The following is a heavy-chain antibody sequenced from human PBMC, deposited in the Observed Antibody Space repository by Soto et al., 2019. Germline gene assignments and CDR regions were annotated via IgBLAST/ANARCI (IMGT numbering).Heavy chain of an antibody. CDR2: ISSNGGST. CDR1: GFTFSSYA. V-gene: IGHV3-64*04. CDR3: TRSAYMDV. D-gene: IGHD2-2*01. Sequence: GGSLRLSCSASGFTFSSYAMHWVRQAPGKGLEYVSAISSNGGSTYYADSVKGRFTTSRDIAKNSLYLQMDSLRAEDTAVYYATRSAYMDVWGTGTTVTVSS. J-gene: IGHJ6*03.